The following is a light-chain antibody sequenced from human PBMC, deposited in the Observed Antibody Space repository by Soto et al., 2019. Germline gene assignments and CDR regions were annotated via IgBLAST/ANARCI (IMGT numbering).Light chain of an antibody. CDR3: SSYTGSSTHLV. CDR1: SSDVGGYNY. J-gene: IGLJ2*01. CDR2: EVR. Sequence: QSALTQPASVSGSPGQSITISCTGTSSDVGGYNYVSWYQQHPGKAPKLMIYEVRNRPSGISNRFSGSKSGTTASLTISGLQAEDEADYYCSSYTGSSTHLVFGGGTKLTVL. V-gene: IGLV2-14*01.